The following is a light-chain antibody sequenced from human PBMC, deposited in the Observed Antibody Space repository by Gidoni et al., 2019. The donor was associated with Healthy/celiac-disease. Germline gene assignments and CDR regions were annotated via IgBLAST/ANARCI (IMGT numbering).Light chain of an antibody. CDR3: QQYNNWPPLT. J-gene: IGKJ4*01. CDR1: QSVSSN. Sequence: IVMPQSPATLSVSPGERATLSCRASQSVSSNLAWYQQQPGQAPRLLIYGASTRATGIPARFSGSGSGTEFTLTISSLQSEDFAVYYCQQYNNWPPLTFGGGTKVEIK. CDR2: GAS. V-gene: IGKV3-15*01.